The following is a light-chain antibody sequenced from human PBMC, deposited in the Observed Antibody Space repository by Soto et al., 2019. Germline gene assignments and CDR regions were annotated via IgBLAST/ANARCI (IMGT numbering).Light chain of an antibody. CDR3: QQRSRGPRDT. CDR2: AAS. CDR1: QNVGHN. Sequence: EVVLTQSPATLSLSPGESATLSCRASQNVGHNLAWYQQTPGQAPRLLIYAASDRATGIPARFRGSGSDTDFTLSITSVAREDCVVYYCQQRSRGPRDTFGQGTKLDI. V-gene: IGKV3-11*01. J-gene: IGKJ2*01.